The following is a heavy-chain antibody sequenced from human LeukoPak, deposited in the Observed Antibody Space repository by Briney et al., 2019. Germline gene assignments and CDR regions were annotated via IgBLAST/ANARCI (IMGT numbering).Heavy chain of an antibody. J-gene: IGHJ4*02. D-gene: IGHD6-13*01. Sequence: SETLSLTCTVSGGSITSYYRSWIRQPPGKGLEWIGYIYTSGSTNYNPSLKSRVTISVDTSKNQFSLKLSSVTAADTAVYYCTRHPGIAAEFDYWGQGTLVTVSS. CDR3: TRHPGIAAEFDY. CDR1: GGSITSYY. CDR2: IYTSGST. V-gene: IGHV4-4*09.